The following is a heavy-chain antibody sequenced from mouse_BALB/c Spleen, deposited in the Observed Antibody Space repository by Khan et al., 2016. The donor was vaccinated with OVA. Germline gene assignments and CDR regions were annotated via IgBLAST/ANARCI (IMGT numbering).Heavy chain of an antibody. Sequence: QVQLQQPGAELARPGASVKLSCKASGYTFTDYYINWVKQRTGQGLEWIGEISPGSGDTYYTERFKGKATLTADKSSSTAYMQLSSLTSEASAVYCCARRNYFGYTFAYWGQGTLVTVSA. CDR3: ARRNYFGYTFAY. J-gene: IGHJ3*01. CDR2: ISPGSGDT. V-gene: IGHV1-77*01. CDR1: GYTFTDYY. D-gene: IGHD1-2*01.